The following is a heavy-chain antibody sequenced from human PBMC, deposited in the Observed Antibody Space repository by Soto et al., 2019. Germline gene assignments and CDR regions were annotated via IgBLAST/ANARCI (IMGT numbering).Heavy chain of an antibody. CDR2: INAGNGNT. J-gene: IGHJ4*02. Sequence: GASVKVSCKASGYTFTSYAMHWVRQAPGQRLEWMGWINAGNGNTKYAQKFQGRVTITRDTSASTAYMELSSLRSEDTAVYYCARAGYSYEGPPFDDRGLGTLVTVSS. CDR3: ARAGYSYEGPPFDD. D-gene: IGHD5-18*01. V-gene: IGHV1-3*01. CDR1: GYTFTSYA.